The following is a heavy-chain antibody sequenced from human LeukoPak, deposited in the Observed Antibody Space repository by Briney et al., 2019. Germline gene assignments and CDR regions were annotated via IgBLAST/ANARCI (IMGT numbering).Heavy chain of an antibody. CDR3: ARGGAVAGRFDP. V-gene: IGHV3-7*01. CDR1: GFTFDDYT. CDR2: MKEDGSDI. J-gene: IGHJ5*02. Sequence: QPGGSLRLSCAASGFTFDDYTMSWVRQAPGKGLEWVAEMKEDGSDIHYVDSVRGRFSISRDNAKDSLYLQMNSLRVDDTAVYYCARGGAVAGRFDPWGQGTQVTVSS. D-gene: IGHD6-19*01.